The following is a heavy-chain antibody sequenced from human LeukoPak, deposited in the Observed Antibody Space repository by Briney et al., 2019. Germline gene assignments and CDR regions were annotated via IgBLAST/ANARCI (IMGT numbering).Heavy chain of an antibody. V-gene: IGHV4-59*01. Sequence: SETLSLTCTVSSGSISSYYWSWIRQPPGKGLEWIGYIYYSGSTNYNPSLKSRVTISVDTSKNQFSLKLSSVTAADTAVYYCARGCTNGVCYTDWGQGTLVTVSS. J-gene: IGHJ4*02. CDR1: SGSISSYY. D-gene: IGHD2-8*01. CDR3: ARGCTNGVCYTD. CDR2: IYYSGST.